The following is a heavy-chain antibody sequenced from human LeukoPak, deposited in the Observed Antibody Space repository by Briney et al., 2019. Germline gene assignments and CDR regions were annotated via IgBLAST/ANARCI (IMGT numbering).Heavy chain of an antibody. Sequence: PGGSLRLSCAASGFTFSSYGMHWVRQAPGKGLEWVAVIWYDGSNKYYADSVKGRFTISRDNSKNTLYLQMNSLRAEDTAVYYCARVHYYGSGSYYSEYFQHWGQGTLVTVSS. CDR1: GFTFSSYG. D-gene: IGHD3-10*01. J-gene: IGHJ1*01. V-gene: IGHV3-30*19. CDR2: IWYDGSNK. CDR3: ARVHYYGSGSYYSEYFQH.